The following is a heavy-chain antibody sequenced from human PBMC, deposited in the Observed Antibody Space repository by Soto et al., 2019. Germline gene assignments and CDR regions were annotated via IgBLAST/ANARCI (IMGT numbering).Heavy chain of an antibody. J-gene: IGHJ4*02. CDR1: GGSISANY. D-gene: IGHD2-15*01. Sequence: SETLSLTCTVSGGSISANYWSWSRQSPGKGLEWIGYVYYSGSTVYNPSLKSRVSISADTSKNQFSLRLSSVTAADTAVYYCARDDQSCHYGTCSWHFNYWGQGALVTVSS. CDR3: ARDDQSCHYGTCSWHFNY. V-gene: IGHV4-59*01. CDR2: VYYSGST.